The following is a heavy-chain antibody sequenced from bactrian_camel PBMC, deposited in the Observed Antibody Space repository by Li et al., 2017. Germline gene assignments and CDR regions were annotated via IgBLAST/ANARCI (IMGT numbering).Heavy chain of an antibody. J-gene: IGHJ4*01. CDR2: INTGDGVT. V-gene: IGHV3S31*01. CDR3: TTLLGVY. CDR1: EYTYSSNC. Sequence: VQLVESGGGTVQAGGSLRLACSASEYTYSSNCVGWFRQAPGKEREGVAAINTGDGVTYYSDSVKGRATISQDNAKRTLYLQMNNLKPEDTAMYYCTTLLGVYWGQGTQVTVS. D-gene: IGHD3*01.